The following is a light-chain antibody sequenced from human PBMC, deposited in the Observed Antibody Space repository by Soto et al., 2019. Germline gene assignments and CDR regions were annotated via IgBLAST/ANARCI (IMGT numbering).Light chain of an antibody. V-gene: IGKV3-20*01. CDR3: QQYGVSPST. J-gene: IGKJ1*01. CDR1: QSVSSS. CDR2: GTS. Sequence: EIVLTQSPGTLSLSPGERATLSCRASQSVSSSLAWYQQKPGQAPRLLIYGTSNRATAIPDRFSGSGSGADFTLTISRLEPEDFALYYCQQYGVSPSTFGPGTRVEI.